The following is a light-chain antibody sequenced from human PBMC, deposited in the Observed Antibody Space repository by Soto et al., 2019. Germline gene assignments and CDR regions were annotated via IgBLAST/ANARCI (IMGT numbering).Light chain of an antibody. Sequence: EIMMTQSPATLSVSLGERVTLSCRASQSLDNTLAWYQHKPGQAPRLLIYAASTRATGVPARFSGSGSGTDFTLTISSLQSEDFAVYYCQQYQNWPPSITFGQGTRLEIK. J-gene: IGKJ5*01. CDR1: QSLDNT. CDR3: QQYQNWPPSIT. V-gene: IGKV3-15*01. CDR2: AAS.